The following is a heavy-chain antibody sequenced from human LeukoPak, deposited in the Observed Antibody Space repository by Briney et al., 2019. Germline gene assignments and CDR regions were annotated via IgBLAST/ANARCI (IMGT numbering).Heavy chain of an antibody. J-gene: IGHJ3*02. V-gene: IGHV3-33*01. CDR2: IWFDGSIK. CDR1: GFTFSTYG. Sequence: PPGRSLRLSCAASGFTFSTYGMHWVRQAPGKGLEWVAVIWFDGSIKYYADSVKGRFTISRDNSKNTLYLQMNSLRAEDTAVYYWARAVGPFDIWGQGTIVIVSS. CDR3: ARAVGPFDI.